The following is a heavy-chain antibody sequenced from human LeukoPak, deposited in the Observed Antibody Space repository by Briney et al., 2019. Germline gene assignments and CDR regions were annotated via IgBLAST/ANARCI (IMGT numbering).Heavy chain of an antibody. J-gene: IGHJ5*02. Sequence: SVKVSCKASGGTFSTDAINWVRQAPGQGLEWVGRIIPILDIPNYAQKFQGRVTISADKSTNTAYLELSSLRSEDTALYYCTRNYYGSGSSPFDPWGQGTLVIVSS. V-gene: IGHV1-69*04. CDR1: GGTFSTDA. CDR2: IIPILDIP. CDR3: TRNYYGSGSSPFDP. D-gene: IGHD3-10*01.